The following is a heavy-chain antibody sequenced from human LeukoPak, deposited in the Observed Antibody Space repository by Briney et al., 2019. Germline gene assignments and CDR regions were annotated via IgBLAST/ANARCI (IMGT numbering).Heavy chain of an antibody. Sequence: SETLSLTCAVYGGSFSGYYWSWIRQPPGKGLEWIGSIYYSGSTYYNPSLKSRVTISVDTSKNQFSLKLSSVTAADTAVYYCAREASITMIVADAFDIWGQGTMVTVSS. CDR3: AREASITMIVADAFDI. CDR2: IYYSGST. J-gene: IGHJ3*02. V-gene: IGHV4-34*01. CDR1: GGSFSGYY. D-gene: IGHD3-22*01.